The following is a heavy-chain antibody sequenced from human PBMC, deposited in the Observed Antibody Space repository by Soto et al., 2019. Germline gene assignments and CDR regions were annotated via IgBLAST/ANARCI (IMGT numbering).Heavy chain of an antibody. D-gene: IGHD3-16*01. CDR2: IYYSGST. V-gene: IGHV4-59*01. CDR3: ARDLSRGRYTGSWFDP. J-gene: IGHJ5*02. CDR1: GGSISSYY. Sequence: SETLSLTCTVSGGSISSYYWSWIRQPPGKGLEWIGYIYYSGSTNYNPSLKSRVTISVDTSKNQFSLKLSSVTAADTAVYYCARDLSRGRYTGSWFDPWGQGTLVTVSS.